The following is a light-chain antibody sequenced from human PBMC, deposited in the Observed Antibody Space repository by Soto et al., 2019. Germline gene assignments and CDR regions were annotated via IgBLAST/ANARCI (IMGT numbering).Light chain of an antibody. CDR2: DAS. J-gene: IGKJ2*01. CDR3: QHSNSSPYS. CDR1: QSIRRY. Sequence: DIQMPQSPSSLSASLRDRVTITCRASQSIRRYLNWYQQKPGKAPKLLIYDASSLQSGVPSRFSGSGSGTEFTLTISSLQPEDFATYCCQHSNSSPYSFGQGTKLEIK. V-gene: IGKV1-39*01.